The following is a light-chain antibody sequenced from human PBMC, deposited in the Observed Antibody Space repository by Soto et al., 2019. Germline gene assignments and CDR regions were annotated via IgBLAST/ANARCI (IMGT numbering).Light chain of an antibody. J-gene: IGKJ4*01. CDR2: DAS. CDR1: QSVSSY. V-gene: IGKV3-11*01. Sequence: ILLTQSPATLSLSPGERATLSCRASQSVSSYLAWYQQKPGQAPRLLIYDASNRATGIPARFSGSGSGTDFTLTISSLEPEDFAVYYCQQRSNWPPTFGGGTKV. CDR3: QQRSNWPPT.